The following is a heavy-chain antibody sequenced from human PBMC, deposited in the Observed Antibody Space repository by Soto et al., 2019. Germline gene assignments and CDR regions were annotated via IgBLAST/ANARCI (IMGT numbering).Heavy chain of an antibody. V-gene: IGHV1-3*01. CDR3: ARDIRSVGPRAEDAFDV. J-gene: IGHJ3*01. CDR2: INPANGNT. D-gene: IGHD4-17*01. Sequence: QVQLVQSGAEVRKPGASVNISCWASGFTFGDNLINWVRQVPGQSLEWMGWINPANGNTKDSQTFQGRGTISRPSSASIAYVEVTVLTSDDTAVYYCARDIRSVGPRAEDAFDVWGQGTMVTVSS. CDR1: GFTFGDNL.